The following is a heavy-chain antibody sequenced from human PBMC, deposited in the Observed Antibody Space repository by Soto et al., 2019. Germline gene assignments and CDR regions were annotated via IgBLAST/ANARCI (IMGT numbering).Heavy chain of an antibody. D-gene: IGHD4-17*01. CDR3: ARGIKHGDYSRWFDP. Sequence: QVQLVQSGAEVKKPGASVKVSCKASGYTFTSYDINWVRQATGQGFEYLGCMNPNSGNTGYVKKFQGRVTMTRDTSMSTAYMELSSLLSEDTAVYYCARGIKHGDYSRWFDPWGPGTLVTVSS. V-gene: IGHV1-8*01. CDR2: MNPNSGNT. J-gene: IGHJ5*02. CDR1: GYTFTSYD.